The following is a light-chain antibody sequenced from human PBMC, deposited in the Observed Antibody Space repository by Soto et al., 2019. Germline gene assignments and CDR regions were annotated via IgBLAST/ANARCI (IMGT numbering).Light chain of an antibody. Sequence: QSVLTQPPSVSAAPRQRVTISCSGSSSNIGNNAVNWYQQLPGKAPKLLIYYDDLLPSGVSDRFSGSKSGTSASLAISGLQSEDEADYYCAAWDDSLNGSYVFGTGTKLTVL. CDR2: YDD. V-gene: IGLV1-36*01. CDR3: AAWDDSLNGSYV. CDR1: SSNIGNNA. J-gene: IGLJ1*01.